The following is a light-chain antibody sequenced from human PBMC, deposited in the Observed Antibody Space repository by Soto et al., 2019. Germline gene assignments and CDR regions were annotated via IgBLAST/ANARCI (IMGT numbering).Light chain of an antibody. CDR1: QSVSSSY. CDR3: QQYGSSPRT. J-gene: IGKJ1*01. Sequence: DSVLTQSPGSLSLSPGERATLSCMASQSVSSSYLAWYQQKPGQAPRLLIYGASSRATGIPDRFSGSGSGTDFTLTISRLEPEDFAVYYCQQYGSSPRTFGQGTKVDIK. CDR2: GAS. V-gene: IGKV3-20*01.